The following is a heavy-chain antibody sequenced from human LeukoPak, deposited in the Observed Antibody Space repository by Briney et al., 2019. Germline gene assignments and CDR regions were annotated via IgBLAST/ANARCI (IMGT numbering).Heavy chain of an antibody. D-gene: IGHD3-16*01. CDR1: GDSISGSY. J-gene: IGHJ6*02. CDR3: VKFGVDYDMGV. CDR2: IHYSGRA. Sequence: SETLSLTCTVSGDSISGSYWTWVRQPPGQGLEWIGQIHYSGRADYNPSLKRRITISVDTSKNQMPLTLTSVTAADTAIYYCVKFGVDYDMGVWGQGTTVTVSS. V-gene: IGHV4-59*01.